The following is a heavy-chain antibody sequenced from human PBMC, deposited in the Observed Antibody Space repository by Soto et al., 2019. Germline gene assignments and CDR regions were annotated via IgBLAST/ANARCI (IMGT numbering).Heavy chain of an antibody. V-gene: IGHV4-34*01. CDR2: MNHCGGT. Sequence: PSETLSLTCAVYGGSFSGYEWRCFRQPPGKRLEWIGEMNHCGGTNYNPSLKSRVTISVDTSKNQFSLKLSSVTAADTAVYYCARQGYTGSGSPHAFDIWGQGTM. D-gene: IGHD3-10*01. J-gene: IGHJ3*02. CDR1: GGSFSGYE. CDR3: ARQGYTGSGSPHAFDI.